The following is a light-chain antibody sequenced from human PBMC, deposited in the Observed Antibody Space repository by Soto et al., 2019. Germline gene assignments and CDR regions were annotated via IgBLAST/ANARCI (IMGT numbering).Light chain of an antibody. Sequence: QALLTPAPSVSWAPGQRGTISCTGSSSNIGAGYDVHWYQQLPGTAPKLPIYGNSNRPSGVPDRFSGSKSGTSASLAITGLQAEDEADYYCQSYDSSLSGYVFGTGTKVTVL. V-gene: IGLV1-40*01. J-gene: IGLJ1*01. CDR3: QSYDSSLSGYV. CDR1: SSNIGAGYD. CDR2: GNS.